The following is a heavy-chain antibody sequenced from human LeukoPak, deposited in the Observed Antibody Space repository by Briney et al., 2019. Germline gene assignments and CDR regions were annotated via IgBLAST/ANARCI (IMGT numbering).Heavy chain of an antibody. CDR2: MNPNSGNT. V-gene: IGHV1-8*01. J-gene: IGHJ4*02. CDR1: GYTFTSYD. D-gene: IGHD3-22*01. Sequence: ASVKVSCKASGYTFTSYDINWVRQATGQGLEWMGWMNPNSGNTGYAQKFQGRVTMTRNTSISTAYMELSSLRSEDTAVYYCTRAGQVGHYYDSSGLDYWGQGTLVTVSS. CDR3: TRAGQVGHYYDSSGLDY.